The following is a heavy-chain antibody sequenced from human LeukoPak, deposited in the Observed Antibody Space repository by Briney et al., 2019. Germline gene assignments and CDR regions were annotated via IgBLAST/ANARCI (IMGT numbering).Heavy chain of an antibody. CDR3: AKDIGKARGAFDI. CDR1: GFTFDDYA. V-gene: IGHV3-9*03. D-gene: IGHD6-6*01. J-gene: IGHJ3*02. CDR2: ISWNSGSI. Sequence: GGSLRLSCAASGFTFDDYAMHWVRQAPGKGLEWVSGISWNSGSIGYADSVKGRFTISRDNAKNSLYLQMNSLRAEDMASYYCAKDIGKARGAFDIWGQGTMVTVSS.